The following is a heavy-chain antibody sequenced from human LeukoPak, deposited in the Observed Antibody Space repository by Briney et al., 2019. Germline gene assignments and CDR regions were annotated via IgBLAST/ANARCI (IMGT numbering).Heavy chain of an antibody. Sequence: GSSVKVSCEASGYTFTNYAMQWVRQAPGQRLEWMGWINAGNGNTRYSQRFQGRVTITRDTSASTVYMEVTSLRSEDTAVYYCARGIWSRTVSSYYLDYWGQGTLVTVSS. J-gene: IGHJ4*02. CDR1: GYTFTNYA. V-gene: IGHV1-3*01. D-gene: IGHD3-3*01. CDR3: ARGIWSRTVSSYYLDY. CDR2: INAGNGNT.